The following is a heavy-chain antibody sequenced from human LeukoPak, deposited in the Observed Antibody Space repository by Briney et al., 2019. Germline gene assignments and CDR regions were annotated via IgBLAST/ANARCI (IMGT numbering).Heavy chain of an antibody. Sequence: ASVKVSCKSSGFTFTDEYIHWVRQAPGQGLEWMGWINPYSGATNYAQKFQGRVTMTRDTSISTAYMELSRLRSDDTAVYYCARLDGTGTTFDYWGQGTLVTVSS. CDR2: INPYSGAT. CDR3: ARLDGTGTTFDY. CDR1: GFTFTDEY. D-gene: IGHD1-1*01. J-gene: IGHJ4*02. V-gene: IGHV1-2*02.